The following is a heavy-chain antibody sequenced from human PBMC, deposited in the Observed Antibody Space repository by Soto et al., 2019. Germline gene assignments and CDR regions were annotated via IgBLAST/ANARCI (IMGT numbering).Heavy chain of an antibody. CDR3: ALSHTVTTDY. CDR1: GLTFSSYW. D-gene: IGHD4-17*01. CDR2: INSAGSST. V-gene: IGHV3-74*01. J-gene: IGHJ4*02. Sequence: EVQLVESGGGLVQPGGSLRLSCAASGLTFSSYWMHWVRQAPGKGLVWVSRINSAGSSTSYADSVKGRFTISRDNAKNTLYLQMNSLGAEGTAVYYCALSHTVTTDYWGQGTLVTVSS.